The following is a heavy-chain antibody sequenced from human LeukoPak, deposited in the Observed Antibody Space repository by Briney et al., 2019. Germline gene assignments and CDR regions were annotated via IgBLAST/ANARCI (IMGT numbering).Heavy chain of an antibody. J-gene: IGHJ4*02. Sequence: QPGGSLRLSCAASGFTFSSYPMNWVRQAPGKGLEWVSYISGSSTTIYYADSVKGRFTISRDNAKNSLYLQMNSLRAEDTAVYYCARVLSVYSSGWYDSPLDYWGQGTLVTVSS. CDR2: ISGSSTTI. D-gene: IGHD6-19*01. CDR1: GFTFSSYP. CDR3: ARVLSVYSSGWYDSPLDY. V-gene: IGHV3-48*04.